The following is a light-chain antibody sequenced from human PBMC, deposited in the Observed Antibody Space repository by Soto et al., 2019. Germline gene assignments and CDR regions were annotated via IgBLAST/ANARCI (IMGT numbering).Light chain of an antibody. CDR3: SSYTTSSTLGVV. V-gene: IGLV2-14*01. J-gene: IGLJ3*02. CDR1: SSDVGGSNY. Sequence: QSALTQPASVSGSPGQSITISCTGTSSDVGGSNYVSWYQQHPGKVPKLMIYEVSNRPSGVSNRFSGSKSGNTASLTISGLQAEDEADYYCSSYTTSSTLGVVFGGGTKLTVL. CDR2: EVS.